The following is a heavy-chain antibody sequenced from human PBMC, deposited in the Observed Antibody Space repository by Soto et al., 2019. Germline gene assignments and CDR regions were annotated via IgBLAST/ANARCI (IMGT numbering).Heavy chain of an antibody. CDR3: AKGGTLDRRAFDI. CDR1: GFTFSTYA. Sequence: GGSLRLSCAASGFTFSTYAMSWVRQAPGKGLEWVSSVSDSGGSAYYAVSVKGRFTISRDNSKNTLYLQMNSLRAEDTAVYYCAKGGTLDRRAFDIWGQGTMVTVSS. V-gene: IGHV3-23*01. J-gene: IGHJ3*02. CDR2: VSDSGGSA.